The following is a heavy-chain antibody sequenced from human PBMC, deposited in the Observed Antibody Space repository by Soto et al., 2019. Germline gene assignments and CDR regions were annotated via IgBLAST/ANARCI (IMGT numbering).Heavy chain of an antibody. V-gene: IGHV3-21*05. D-gene: IGHD2-2*01. J-gene: IGHJ4*02. Sequence: GGSLRLSCAASGFTFSSYSMNWVRQAPGKGLEWVSYISSSSSYIYYADSVKGRFTISRDNAKNSLYLQMNSLRAEDTAVYYCASFCSSTSCYGVTDYWGQGTLVTVS. CDR2: ISSSSSYI. CDR1: GFTFSSYS. CDR3: ASFCSSTSCYGVTDY.